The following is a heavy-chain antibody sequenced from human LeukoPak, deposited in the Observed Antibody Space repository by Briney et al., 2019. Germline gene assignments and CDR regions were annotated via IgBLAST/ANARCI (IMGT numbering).Heavy chain of an antibody. CDR3: ARSSGYPFFDY. J-gene: IGHJ4*02. D-gene: IGHD3-22*01. V-gene: IGHV3-48*01. Sequence: GGSLRLSCEASGFTFSDYSMNWVRQAPGEGLEWLSYITSTSDTIYYADSVKGRFTSSRGNAKNSVYLQINSLRAEDTAVYYCARSSGYPFFDYWGQGTLVTVSS. CDR1: GFTFSDYS. CDR2: ITSTSDTI.